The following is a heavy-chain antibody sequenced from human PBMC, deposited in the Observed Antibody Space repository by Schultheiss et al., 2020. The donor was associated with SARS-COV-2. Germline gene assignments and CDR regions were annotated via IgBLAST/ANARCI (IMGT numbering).Heavy chain of an antibody. J-gene: IGHJ4*02. D-gene: IGHD2-2*01. Sequence: SQTLSLTCTVSGGSVSSGSYYWSWIRQPPGKGLEWIGYIYYSGNTYYNPSLKSRVTISVDTSKNQFSLKLSSVTAADTAVYYCAKATSVVVVPYFDYWGQGTPVTVSS. CDR1: GGSVSSGSYY. V-gene: IGHV4-61*01. CDR2: IYYSGNT. CDR3: AKATSVVVVPYFDY.